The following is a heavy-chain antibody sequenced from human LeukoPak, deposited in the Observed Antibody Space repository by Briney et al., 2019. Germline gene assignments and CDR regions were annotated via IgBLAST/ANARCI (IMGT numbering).Heavy chain of an antibody. V-gene: IGHV4-34*01. J-gene: IGHJ4*02. CDR2: INHSGST. Sequence: PSETLSLTCTVSGGSISSYYWSWIRQPPGKGLEWIGEINHSGSTNYNPSLKSRVTISVDTSKNQFSLKLSSVTAADTAVYYCARGLLYYYDSSGYSLHFDYWGQGTLVTVSS. CDR3: ARGLLYYYDSSGYSLHFDY. D-gene: IGHD3-22*01. CDR1: GGSISSYY.